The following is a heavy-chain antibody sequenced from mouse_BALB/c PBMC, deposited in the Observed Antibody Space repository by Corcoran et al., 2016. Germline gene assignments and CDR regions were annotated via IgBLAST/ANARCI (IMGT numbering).Heavy chain of an antibody. CDR3: ARITTVVPRYFDV. CDR1: GYTFTSYV. V-gene: IGHV1S136*01. Sequence: EVQLHQSGPELVKPGASVKMSCKASGYTFTSYVMHWVKQKPGQGLEWIGYINPYNDGTKYNEKFKGKATLTSDKSSSTAYMELSSLTSEDSAVYYCARITTVVPRYFDVWGAGTTVTVSS. J-gene: IGHJ1*01. D-gene: IGHD1-1*01. CDR2: INPYNDGT.